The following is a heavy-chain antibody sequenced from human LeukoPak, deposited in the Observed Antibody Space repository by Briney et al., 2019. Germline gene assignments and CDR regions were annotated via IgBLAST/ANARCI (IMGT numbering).Heavy chain of an antibody. V-gene: IGHV1-69*05. CDR2: IIPIFGTA. CDR3: ARGGQTAEAYYYYYMDV. CDR1: GGTFSSYA. Sequence: GASVKVSCKASGGTFSSYAISWVRQAPGQGLEWMGGIIPIFGTANYAQKFQGRVTITTDESTSTAYMELSSLRSEDTAVYYCARGGQTAEAYYYYYMDVWGKGTTVTVSS. J-gene: IGHJ6*03. D-gene: IGHD2-2*01.